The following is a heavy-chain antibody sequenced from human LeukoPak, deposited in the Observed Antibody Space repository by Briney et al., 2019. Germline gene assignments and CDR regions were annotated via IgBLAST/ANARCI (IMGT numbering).Heavy chain of an antibody. CDR1: GVSISSYY. J-gene: IGHJ3*01. Sequence: SETLSLTCAVSGVSISSYYWSWIRQPPGKGLEWVGYIYHSGSTNYNPSLKRRLTISVDTYNNHFSLKQSSVTTADTAAFYYASIGDDSSGYYYAGDAFDVWGQGTMVTVSS. CDR2: IYHSGST. CDR3: ASIGDDSSGYYYAGDAFDV. V-gene: IGHV4-59*01. D-gene: IGHD3-22*01.